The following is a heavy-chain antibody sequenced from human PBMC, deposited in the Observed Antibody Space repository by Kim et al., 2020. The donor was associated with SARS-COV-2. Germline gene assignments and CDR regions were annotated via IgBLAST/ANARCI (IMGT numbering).Heavy chain of an antibody. Sequence: ASVKVSCKASGYTFTSYAMNWVRQAPGQGLEWMGWINTNTGNPTYAQGFTGRFDFSLDTSVSTAYLQISSLKAEDTAVYYCARENYYDSSDVDYTNTRGGAFDIWGQGTMVTVSS. J-gene: IGHJ3*02. CDR2: INTNTGNP. CDR3: ARENYYDSSDVDYTNTRGGAFDI. V-gene: IGHV7-4-1*02. D-gene: IGHD3-22*01. CDR1: GYTFTSYA.